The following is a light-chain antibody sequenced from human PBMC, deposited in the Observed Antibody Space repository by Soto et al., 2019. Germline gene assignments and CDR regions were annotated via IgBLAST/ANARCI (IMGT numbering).Light chain of an antibody. CDR3: QQYNNWPRT. CDR2: GAS. Sequence: EIVMTQSPATLSVSPGERATLSCRASQTVSSNLAWYQQTPGQAPRLLIYGASTRATGIPARFSGSGSGTEFTITISSLQSEDFAVYYCQQYNNWPRTLGQGTKVEI. CDR1: QTVSSN. V-gene: IGKV3-15*01. J-gene: IGKJ1*01.